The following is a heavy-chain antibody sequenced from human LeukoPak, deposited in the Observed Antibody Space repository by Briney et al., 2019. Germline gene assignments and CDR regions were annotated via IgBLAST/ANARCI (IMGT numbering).Heavy chain of an antibody. CDR2: IYYSGST. CDR1: GGSISSSSYY. CDR3: ARGIWEMATIPYWYFDL. D-gene: IGHD5-24*01. Sequence: SETLSLTCTVSGGSISSSSYYWGWIRQPPGKGLECIGSIYYSGSTYYNPSLKSRVTISIDTSKNQFSLKLSSVTAADTAVYYCARGIWEMATIPYWYFDLWGRGTLVTVSS. V-gene: IGHV4-39*07. J-gene: IGHJ2*01.